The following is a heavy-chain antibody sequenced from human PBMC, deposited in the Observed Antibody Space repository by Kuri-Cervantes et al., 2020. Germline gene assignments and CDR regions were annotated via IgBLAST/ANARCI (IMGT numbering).Heavy chain of an antibody. D-gene: IGHD3-10*01. CDR1: GGSISSYY. J-gene: IGHJ6*02. CDR3: ASAGRDRDCYYGMDV. Sequence: ESLKISCTVSGGSISSYYWSWIRQPPGKGLEWIGYIYYSGSTNYNPSLKSRVTISVDTSKNQFSLKLSSVTAADTAVYYCASAGRDRDCYYGMDVWGQGTTVTVSS. V-gene: IGHV4-59*01. CDR2: IYYSGST.